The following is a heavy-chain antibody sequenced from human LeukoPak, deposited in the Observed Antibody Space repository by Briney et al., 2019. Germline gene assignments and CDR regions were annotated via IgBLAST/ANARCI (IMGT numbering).Heavy chain of an antibody. Sequence: GGSLRLSCAASGFTFSSYSMNWVRQAPGKGLECVSYISSSRSTIYYADSVKGRFTISRDNAKNSLYLQMNSLKTEDTAVYYCTTETLDFDYWGQGTLVTVSS. J-gene: IGHJ4*02. CDR3: TTETLDFDY. CDR2: ISSSRSTI. CDR1: GFTFSSYS. D-gene: IGHD1-14*01. V-gene: IGHV3-48*01.